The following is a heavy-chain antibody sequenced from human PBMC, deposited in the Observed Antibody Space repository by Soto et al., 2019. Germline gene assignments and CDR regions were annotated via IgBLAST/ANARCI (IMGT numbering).Heavy chain of an antibody. Sequence: QVQLQQWGAGLLKPSETLSLTCAVYGGSFSGYYWSWIRQPPGKGLEWVGEINHSGSTNYNPSLTSRVTISVDTSKNQFSLKLRSVTAADTAVYYCARASDIVLNRGRFDPWGQGTLVTVSS. J-gene: IGHJ5*02. CDR1: GGSFSGYY. CDR2: INHSGST. CDR3: ARASDIVLNRGRFDP. D-gene: IGHD2-8*01. V-gene: IGHV4-34*01.